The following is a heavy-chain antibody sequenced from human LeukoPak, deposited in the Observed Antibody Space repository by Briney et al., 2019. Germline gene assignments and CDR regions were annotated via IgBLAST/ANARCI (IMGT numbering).Heavy chain of an antibody. CDR2: IYYSGST. CDR1: GGSISSYY. Sequence: SETLSLTCTVSGGSISSYYWSWLRQPPGKGLEWIGYIYYSGSTNYNPSLKSRVTISVDTSKNQFSLKLSSVTAADTAVYYCARGVGYYDSSGYYYFDYWGQGTLVTVSS. V-gene: IGHV4-59*01. J-gene: IGHJ4*02. CDR3: ARGVGYYDSSGYYYFDY. D-gene: IGHD3-22*01.